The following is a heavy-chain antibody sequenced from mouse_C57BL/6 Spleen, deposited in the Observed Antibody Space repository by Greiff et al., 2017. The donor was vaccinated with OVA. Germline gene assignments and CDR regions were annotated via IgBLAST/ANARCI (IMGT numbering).Heavy chain of an antibody. Sequence: VKLMESGPELVKPGASVKISCKASGYAFSSSWMNWVKQRPGKGLEWIGRIYPGDGDTNYNGKFKGKATLTADKSSSTAYMQLSSLTSEDSAVYFCARSNWDYAMDYWGQGTSVTVSS. V-gene: IGHV1-82*01. CDR3: ARSNWDYAMDY. D-gene: IGHD4-1*01. CDR1: GYAFSSSW. CDR2: IYPGDGDT. J-gene: IGHJ4*01.